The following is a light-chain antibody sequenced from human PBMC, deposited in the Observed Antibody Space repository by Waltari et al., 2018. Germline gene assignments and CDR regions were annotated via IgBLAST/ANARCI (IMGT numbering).Light chain of an antibody. V-gene: IGLV3-19*01. CDR2: GKN. CDR3: NTRDMSGDVV. Sequence: SSELSQDPAVSVALGQTVRITCQGDSLRTYYASWRRQKPGQSPVLLIYGKNNRPSGIPDRFSASSSGNTASLTITGARAEDEADYYCNTRDMSGDVVFGGGTKLTVL. CDR1: SLRTYY. J-gene: IGLJ2*01.